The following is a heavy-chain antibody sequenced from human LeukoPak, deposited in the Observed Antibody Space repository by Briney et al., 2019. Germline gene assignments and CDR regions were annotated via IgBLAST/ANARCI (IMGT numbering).Heavy chain of an antibody. J-gene: IGHJ4*02. D-gene: IGHD3-10*01. CDR2: MRSKANTYAT. CDR3: TGRTDGSGSYFDY. CDR1: GFTFSGSA. Sequence: PGGSLRLSCAASGFTFSGSAMHWVRQASGKGLEWVGRMRSKANTYATAYAASVKGRFTISRDDSKNTAYLQMNSLKTEDTAVYYCTGRTDGSGSYFDYWGQGTLVTVSS. V-gene: IGHV3-73*01.